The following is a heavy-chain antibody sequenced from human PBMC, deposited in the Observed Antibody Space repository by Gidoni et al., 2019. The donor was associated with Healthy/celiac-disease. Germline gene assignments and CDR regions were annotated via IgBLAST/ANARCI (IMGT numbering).Heavy chain of an antibody. Sequence: RLSCAASGFTFSSYAMSWGRQAPGKGLEWVSAISGSGGSTYYADSVKGRFTISRDNSKNTLYLQMNSLRAEDTAVYYCAKDLDYYDSSGYGWFDPWGQGTLVTVSS. CDR1: GFTFSSYA. J-gene: IGHJ5*02. CDR2: ISGSGGST. D-gene: IGHD3-22*01. V-gene: IGHV3-23*01. CDR3: AKDLDYYDSSGYGWFDP.